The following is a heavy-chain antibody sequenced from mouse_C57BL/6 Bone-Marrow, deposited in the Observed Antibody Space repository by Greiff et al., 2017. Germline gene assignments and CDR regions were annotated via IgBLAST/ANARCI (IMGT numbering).Heavy chain of an antibody. Sequence: EVMLVESGGGLVQPGGSLKLSCAASGFTFSDYGMAWVRQAPRKGPEWVAFISNLAYRIYYADTVTGRFTIARENAKNTLYLEMSSLRSQDTAMYYCARLRRGNFAYWGQGTTLTVSS. CDR2: ISNLAYRI. CDR3: ARLRRGNFAY. CDR1: GFTFSDYG. J-gene: IGHJ2*01. V-gene: IGHV5-15*04.